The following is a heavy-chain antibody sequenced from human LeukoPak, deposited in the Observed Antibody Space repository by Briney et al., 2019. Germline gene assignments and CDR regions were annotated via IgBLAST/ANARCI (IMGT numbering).Heavy chain of an antibody. CDR1: DFTLSTYP. V-gene: IGHV3-64*01. D-gene: IGHD3-22*01. J-gene: IGHJ4*02. CDR3: ARSLGYYDY. CDR2: ISSNGGST. Sequence: GGPLSPSCATSDFTLSTYPMAGVGQAPGKGLEYVSSISSNGGSTYYGNSVKGRFTISRDNSKNTLYLQMDTLTPEDMGIYYCARSLGYYDYWGQGTLVTVSS.